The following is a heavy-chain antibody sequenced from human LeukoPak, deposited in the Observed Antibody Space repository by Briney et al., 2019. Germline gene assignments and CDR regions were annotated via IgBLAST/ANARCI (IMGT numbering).Heavy chain of an antibody. CDR1: GFTFSSYW. Sequence: GGSLRLSCAASGFTFSSYWMHWVRQAPGKGLVWVSRINSDGSTTTYAGSVKGRFTISRDNAKNTLYLQMNSLRAEDTAVYFCARDVDYANPRHDYWGQGTLVTVSS. CDR3: ARDVDYANPRHDY. V-gene: IGHV3-74*01. CDR2: INSDGSTT. J-gene: IGHJ4*02. D-gene: IGHD4/OR15-4a*01.